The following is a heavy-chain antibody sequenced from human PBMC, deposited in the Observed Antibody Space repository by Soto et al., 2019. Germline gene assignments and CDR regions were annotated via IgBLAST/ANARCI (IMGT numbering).Heavy chain of an antibody. CDR2: INKDGSVT. CDR3: ARDISNCDNSY. Sequence: EVQLVESGGGLIQPGGSLKLSCTASGFTLGDYWMHWVRQIPGKGLVWVSRINKDGSVTNYAESVTGRFTISRDNAKNTLFLQMNSLRADDTAVYYCARDISNCDNSYWGQGTLVTVSS. V-gene: IGHV3-74*01. CDR1: GFTLGDYW. J-gene: IGHJ4*02. D-gene: IGHD3-9*01.